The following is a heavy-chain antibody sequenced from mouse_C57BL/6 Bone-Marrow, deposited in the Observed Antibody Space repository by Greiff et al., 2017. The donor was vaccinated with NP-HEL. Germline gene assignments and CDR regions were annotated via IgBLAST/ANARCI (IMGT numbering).Heavy chain of an antibody. Sequence: QVQLQQSGAELVRPGTSVKVSCKASGYAFTNYLIEWVKQRPGQGLEWIGVINPGSGGTNYNEKFKGKATLTADKSSSTAYMQLSSLTSEDSAVYFCARSGDGYYVGGFDYWGQGATLTVSS. D-gene: IGHD2-3*01. V-gene: IGHV1-54*01. CDR1: GYAFTNYL. CDR2: INPGSGGT. CDR3: ARSGDGYYVGGFDY. J-gene: IGHJ2*01.